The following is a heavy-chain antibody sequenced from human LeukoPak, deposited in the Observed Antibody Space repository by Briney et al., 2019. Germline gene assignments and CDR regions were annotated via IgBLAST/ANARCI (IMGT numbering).Heavy chain of an antibody. CDR2: MSGSGST. V-gene: IGHV4-4*07. CDR1: GDSISSYY. D-gene: IGHD3-22*01. J-gene: IGHJ4*02. CDR3: ARDRTYYDSTGYYYDF. Sequence: SETLSLTCTVSGDSISSYYWSWIRQPAGKGLEWIARMSGSGSTNYNPSLKSRVASSVDTSKNQFSLNLNSVTAADTAGYYCARDRTYYDSTGYYYDFWGQGILVTVSS.